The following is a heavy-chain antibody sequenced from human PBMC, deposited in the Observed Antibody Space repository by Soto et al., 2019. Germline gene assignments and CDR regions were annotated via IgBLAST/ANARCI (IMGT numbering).Heavy chain of an antibody. Sequence: ASVEVSCKASGYTFTSYAMHWVRQAPGQRLEWMGWINAGNGKTKYSQKFQGRVTITRDTSASTAYMELSSLRSEDTAVYYCARVRPSKWELLEIDYWGQGTLVTVSS. D-gene: IGHD1-26*01. CDR3: ARVRPSKWELLEIDY. CDR1: GYTFTSYA. J-gene: IGHJ4*02. V-gene: IGHV1-3*01. CDR2: INAGNGKT.